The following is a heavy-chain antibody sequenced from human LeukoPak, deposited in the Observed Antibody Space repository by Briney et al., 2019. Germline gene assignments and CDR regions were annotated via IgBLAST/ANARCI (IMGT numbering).Heavy chain of an antibody. CDR2: INHSGST. D-gene: IGHD6-19*01. CDR3: ARKGQWLYYFDY. Sequence: SETLSLTCAVYGGSFSGYYWSWIRQPPGKGLEWIGEINHSGSTNYNPSLKSRVTISVDTSKNQFSLKLSSVTAADTAVYYCARKGQWLYYFDYWGQGTLVIVSS. CDR1: GGSFSGYY. J-gene: IGHJ4*02. V-gene: IGHV4-34*01.